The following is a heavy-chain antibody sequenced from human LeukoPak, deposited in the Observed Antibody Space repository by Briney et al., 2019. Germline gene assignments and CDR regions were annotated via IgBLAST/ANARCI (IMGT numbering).Heavy chain of an antibody. D-gene: IGHD3-9*01. J-gene: IGHJ4*02. Sequence: PSETLSLTCTVSGGSISSSSYYWGWIRQPPGKGLEWIGSIYYSGSTYYNPSLKSRVTISVDTSKNQFSLKLSSVTAADTAVYYCARPSLRYCDYFDYWGQGTLVTVSS. CDR3: ARPSLRYCDYFDY. V-gene: IGHV4-39*01. CDR1: GGSISSSSYY. CDR2: IYYSGST.